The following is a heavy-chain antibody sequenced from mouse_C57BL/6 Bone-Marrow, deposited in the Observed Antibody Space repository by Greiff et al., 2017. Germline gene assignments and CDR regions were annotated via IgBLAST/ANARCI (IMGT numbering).Heavy chain of an antibody. D-gene: IGHD2-2*01. Sequence: QVQLQQPGAELVKPGASVKLSCKASGYTFTNYGMHWVKQRPGQGLEWIGMIYPNGGSPDYNEKFKSEATLSADKSSRTAYMALSSLTSEDSSVYYGTRSYAYSDYTMDYWGQGTSVTVSS. V-gene: IGHV1-64*01. CDR3: TRSYAYSDYTMDY. CDR2: IYPNGGSP. CDR1: GYTFTNYG. J-gene: IGHJ4*01.